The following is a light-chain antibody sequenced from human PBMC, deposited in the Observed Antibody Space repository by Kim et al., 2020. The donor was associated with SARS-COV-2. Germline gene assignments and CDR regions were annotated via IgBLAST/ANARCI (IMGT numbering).Light chain of an antibody. V-gene: IGLV5-45*02. CDR2: YRSDSDK. Sequence: ELTQPSSLSASPGASASLTCTLRSGFNVGIYSMYWYQQKPGSPPQYLLRYRSDSDKRLGSGVPSRFSGSKDASANAGILLISGLQSDDEADYYCMVWHNNTSVFGGGTKVTVL. CDR3: MVWHNNTSV. CDR1: SGFNVGIYS. J-gene: IGLJ3*02.